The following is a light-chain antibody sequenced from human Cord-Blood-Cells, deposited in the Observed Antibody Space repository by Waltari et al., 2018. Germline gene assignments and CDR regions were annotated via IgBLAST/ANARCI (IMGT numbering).Light chain of an antibody. V-gene: IGKV1-5*01. CDR1: QSVSSW. CDR3: QQYNSYSTT. Sequence: DIQMTQSPSTLSVSVGGRVTITCRASQSVSSWFAWYQQKPGKAPKLLIYDASSLESGIPARFSGSGSGTEFTLTISSLQPDDFATYYCQQYNSYSTTFGGGTKVEIK. CDR2: DAS. J-gene: IGKJ4*01.